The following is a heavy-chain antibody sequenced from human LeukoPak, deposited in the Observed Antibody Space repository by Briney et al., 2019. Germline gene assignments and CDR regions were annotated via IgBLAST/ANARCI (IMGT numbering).Heavy chain of an antibody. V-gene: IGHV4-39*02. Sequence: PSETLSLTCTVSGGSISSSSYCWGWIRQPPGKGLEGFVSISYSGSTYYNPSLKSRLTISVDTSKNHFSLKLSSVTAADTAVYYCASRKGEVFRNCFDPWGQGTLVTVSS. J-gene: IGHJ5*02. D-gene: IGHD3-3*01. CDR2: ISYSGST. CDR3: ASRKGEVFRNCFDP. CDR1: GGSISSSSYC.